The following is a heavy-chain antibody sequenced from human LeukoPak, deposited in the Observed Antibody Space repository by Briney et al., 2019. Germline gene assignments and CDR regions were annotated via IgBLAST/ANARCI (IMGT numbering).Heavy chain of an antibody. CDR3: ARDHRSGSYHNRQGRFDP. CDR1: GGSFSGYY. D-gene: IGHD3-10*01. Sequence: SETLSLTCAVYGGSFSGYYWSWIRQPPGKGLDWIGEINHSGSTNYNPSLKSRVTISVDTSKNQFSLKLSSVTAADTAVYYCARDHRSGSYHNRQGRFDPWGQGTLVTVSS. CDR2: INHSGST. V-gene: IGHV4-34*01. J-gene: IGHJ5*02.